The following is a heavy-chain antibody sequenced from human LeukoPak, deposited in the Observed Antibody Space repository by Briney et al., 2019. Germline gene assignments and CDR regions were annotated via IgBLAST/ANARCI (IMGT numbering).Heavy chain of an antibody. CDR3: ARGRVYFDLLPPYGGRNWFDP. V-gene: IGHV4-34*01. D-gene: IGHD3-9*01. Sequence: SETLSLTCAVYGGSFSGYYWSWIRQPPGKGLEWIGEINHSGSTNYNPSLKRRVTISVDTSKNQISLKLSSVTAADTDVYYCARGRVYFDLLPPYGGRNWFDPWGQGTLVNLSS. CDR1: GGSFSGYY. J-gene: IGHJ5*02. CDR2: INHSGST.